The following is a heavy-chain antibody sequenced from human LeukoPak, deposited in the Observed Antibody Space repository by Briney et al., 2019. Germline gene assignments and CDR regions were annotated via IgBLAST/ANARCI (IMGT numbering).Heavy chain of an antibody. CDR1: GFTFSSYW. Sequence: GGSLRLSCAASGFTFSSYWMHWVRQAPGKGLVWVSHINTHGTGTTYADSVKGRFTISRDNAKNTLYLQMNSLRAEDTAVYYCARLMSTVTEGFDYWGQGTLVTVSS. CDR2: INTHGTGT. D-gene: IGHD4-11*01. CDR3: ARLMSTVTEGFDY. J-gene: IGHJ4*02. V-gene: IGHV3-74*01.